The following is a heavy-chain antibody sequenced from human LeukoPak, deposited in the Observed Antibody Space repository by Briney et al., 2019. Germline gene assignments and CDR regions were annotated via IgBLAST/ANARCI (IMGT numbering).Heavy chain of an antibody. CDR1: GFTFSSYA. V-gene: IGHV3-23*01. J-gene: IGHJ4*02. CDR3: AKSRGSGLFDY. D-gene: IGHD3-10*01. CDR2: IRSTGDST. Sequence: GGSLRLSCAASGFTFSSYAITWVRQAPGKGLEWVSSIRSTGDSTFYADSVKGRFTISRGNSKNTLYLQMNSLRAEDTAVYYCAKSRGSGLFDYWGQGTLVTVAS.